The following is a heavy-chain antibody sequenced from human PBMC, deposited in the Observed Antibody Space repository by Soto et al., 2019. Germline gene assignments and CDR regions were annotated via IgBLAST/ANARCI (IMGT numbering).Heavy chain of an antibody. D-gene: IGHD2-8*01. Sequence: QVQLEQSGAEVKKPGSSVKVSCKASGGTFRTAAVSWVRQAPGQGLEWMGGIMPVFRTPDYAQKFHGRVTITADEYTSTAYMELRGLRSDDTAVYYCARDNDRPQLGGNYYYILDVWGQGTTITVSS. CDR2: IMPVFRTP. J-gene: IGHJ6*02. V-gene: IGHV1-69*12. CDR3: ARDNDRPQLGGNYYYILDV. CDR1: GGTFRTAA.